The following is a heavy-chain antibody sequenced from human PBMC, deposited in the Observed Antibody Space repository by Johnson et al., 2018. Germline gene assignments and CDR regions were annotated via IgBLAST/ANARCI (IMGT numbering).Heavy chain of an antibody. Sequence: QLVESGGGLVQPWGSLRLSCAASGFTFGIYAMSWVRQAPGKGLEWVSAISHSGDSAYYADSVKGRFTLSRYNSKNTLYLRKTSLTAEDPALYYCAKDLEQTGTIITFWAFGDCWGQGTLVTVSS. V-gene: IGHV3-23*04. J-gene: IGHJ4*02. D-gene: IGHD3-10*01. CDR2: ISHSGDSA. CDR1: GFTFGIYA. CDR3: AKDLEQTGTIITFWAFGDC.